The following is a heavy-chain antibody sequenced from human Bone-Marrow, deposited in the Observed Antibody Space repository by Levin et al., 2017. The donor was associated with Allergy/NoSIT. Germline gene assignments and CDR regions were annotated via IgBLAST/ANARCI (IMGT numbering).Heavy chain of an antibody. CDR1: GYTFTGYY. Sequence: GESLKISCKASGYTFTGYYMHWVRQAPGQGLEWMGWINPNSGGTNYAQKFQGRVTMTRDTSISTAYMELSRLRSDDTAVYYCARGDIVVVPVCSNVFDYWGQGTLVTVSS. J-gene: IGHJ4*02. V-gene: IGHV1-2*02. CDR2: INPNSGGT. CDR3: ARGDIVVVPVCSNVFDY. D-gene: IGHD2-2*01.